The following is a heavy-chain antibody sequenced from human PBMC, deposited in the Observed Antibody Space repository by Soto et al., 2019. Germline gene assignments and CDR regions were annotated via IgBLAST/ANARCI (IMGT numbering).Heavy chain of an antibody. CDR1: GGSISSYY. D-gene: IGHD2-21*01. J-gene: IGHJ6*03. CDR2: IYYSGST. CDR3: AAIASEMAEYYYYYYYMDV. Sequence: PSETLSLTCTVSGGSISSYYWSWIRQPPGKGLEWIGYIYYSGSTNYNPSLKSRVTISVDTSKNQFSLKLSSVTAADTAVYYCAAIASEMAEYYYYYYYMDVWGKGTTVTVSS. V-gene: IGHV4-59*08.